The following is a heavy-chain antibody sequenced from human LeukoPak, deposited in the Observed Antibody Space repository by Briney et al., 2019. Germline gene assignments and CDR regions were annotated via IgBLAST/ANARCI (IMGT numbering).Heavy chain of an antibody. J-gene: IGHJ4*02. CDR3: ARSGSWYCFDY. Sequence: SETLSLTCTVSGGSISSSSYYWGWIRQPPGKGLEWIGSIYYSGSTYYNPSLKSRVTISVDTSKNQFSLKLSSVTAADTAVYYCARSGSWYCFDYWGQGTLVTVSS. D-gene: IGHD6-13*01. CDR2: IYYSGST. CDR1: GGSISSSSYY. V-gene: IGHV4-39*07.